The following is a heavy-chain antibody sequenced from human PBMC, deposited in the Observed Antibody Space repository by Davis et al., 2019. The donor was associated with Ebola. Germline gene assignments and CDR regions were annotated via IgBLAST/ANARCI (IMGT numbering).Heavy chain of an antibody. CDR1: GGTFSSYT. CDR3: ATGPLAAARY. V-gene: IGHV1-69*02. Sequence: SVKVSCKASGGTFSSYTISWVRQAPGQGLEWMGRIIPILGIANYEQKFQGRVTITADKSTSTAYMELSSLRSEDTAVYYCATGPLAAARYWGQGTLVTVSS. D-gene: IGHD6-13*01. J-gene: IGHJ4*02. CDR2: IIPILGIA.